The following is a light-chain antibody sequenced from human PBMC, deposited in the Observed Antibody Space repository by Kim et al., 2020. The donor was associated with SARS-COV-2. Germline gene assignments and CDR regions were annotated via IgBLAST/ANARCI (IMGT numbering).Light chain of an antibody. CDR2: WAS. CDR3: QLYYSTPYS. Sequence: DIVMTQSPDSLAVSLGERATINCKSNQSVLYSSNNKNYLAWYQQKPVHPPKLLIYWASTRESGVPDGFSGSGSGTDYTLTISSLQAEDVAVYYCQLYYSTPYSFGQGPKLEI. CDR1: QSVLYSSNNKNY. V-gene: IGKV4-1*01. J-gene: IGKJ2*03.